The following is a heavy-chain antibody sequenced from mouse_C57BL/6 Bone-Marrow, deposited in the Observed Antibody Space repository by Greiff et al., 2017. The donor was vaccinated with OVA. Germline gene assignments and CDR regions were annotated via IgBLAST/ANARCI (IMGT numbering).Heavy chain of an antibody. CDR1: GFTFSDYG. J-gene: IGHJ1*03. CDR2: ISNLAYSI. CDR3: AGHYYGSSYWYFDV. D-gene: IGHD1-1*01. V-gene: IGHV5-15*01. Sequence: EVMLVESGGGLVQPGGSLKLSCAASGFTFSDYGMAWVRQAPRKGPEWVAFISNLAYSIYYADTVTGRFTISRENAKNTLYLEMSSLRSEDTAMYYCAGHYYGSSYWYFDVWGTGTTVTVSS.